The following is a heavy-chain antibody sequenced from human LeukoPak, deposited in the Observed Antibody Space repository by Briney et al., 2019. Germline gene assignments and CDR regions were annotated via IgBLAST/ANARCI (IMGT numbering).Heavy chain of an antibody. J-gene: IGHJ3*02. CDR3: ARALRFLEYTFPCAFDI. CDR2: IYYSGST. CDR1: GGSISSYY. D-gene: IGHD3-3*01. Sequence: PSETLSLTCTVSGGSISSYYWSWIRQPPGKGLGWIGYIYYSGSTNYNPSLQSRVTISVDTSKTQFSLKLRSVPAADTAVYSCARALRFLEYTFPCAFDISGQGTMLTVSS. V-gene: IGHV4-59*01.